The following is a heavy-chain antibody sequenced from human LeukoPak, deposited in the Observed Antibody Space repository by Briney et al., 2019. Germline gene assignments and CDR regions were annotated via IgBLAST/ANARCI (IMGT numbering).Heavy chain of an antibody. D-gene: IGHD1-26*01. CDR1: GGSISSSSYY. CDR3: AREAKSGSYRLDAFDI. V-gene: IGHV4-39*07. Sequence: SETLSLTCTVSGGSISSSSYYWGWIRQPPGKGLEWIGSIYYSGSTYYNPSLKSRVTISVDTSKNQFSLKLSSVTAADTAVYYCAREAKSGSYRLDAFDIWGQGTMVTVSS. J-gene: IGHJ3*02. CDR2: IYYSGST.